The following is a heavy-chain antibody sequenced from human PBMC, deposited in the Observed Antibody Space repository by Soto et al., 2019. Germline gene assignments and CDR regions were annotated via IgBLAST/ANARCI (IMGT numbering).Heavy chain of an antibody. J-gene: IGHJ6*03. CDR2: INHSGST. Sequence: SETLSLTCAVYGGSFSGYYWSWIRQPPGKGLEWIGEINHSGSTNYNPSLKSRVTISVDTSKNQFSLKLSSVTAADTAVYYCASGIKRYYYYYMDVWGKGTTVTVSS. CDR1: GGSFSGYY. V-gene: IGHV4-34*01. D-gene: IGHD6-25*01. CDR3: ASGIKRYYYYYMDV.